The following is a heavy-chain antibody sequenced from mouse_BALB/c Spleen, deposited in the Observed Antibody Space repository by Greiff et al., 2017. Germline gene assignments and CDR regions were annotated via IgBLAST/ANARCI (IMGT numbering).Heavy chain of an antibody. J-gene: IGHJ3*01. CDR2: IDPSDSYT. V-gene: IGHV1-69*02. Sequence: QVQLQQPGAELVKPGASVKLSCKASGYTFTSYWMHWVKQRPGQGLEWIGEIDPSDSYTNYNKKFKGKATLTVDKSSSTAYMQLSSLTSEDSAVYYCAREVRRAWFADWGQGTLVTVSA. CDR3: AREVRRAWFAD. CDR1: GYTFTSYW. D-gene: IGHD2-14*01.